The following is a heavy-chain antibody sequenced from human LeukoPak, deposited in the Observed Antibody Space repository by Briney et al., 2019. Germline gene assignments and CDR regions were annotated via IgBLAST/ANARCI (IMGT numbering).Heavy chain of an antibody. CDR3: ARTSGSGSYLVDS. Sequence: PPETLSLTCAVSGYSISSSNWWGWIRQPPGKGLEWIGYIYYSGSTYYNPSLKSRVTMSVDTSKNQFSLKLSSVTAVDTAVYYCARTSGSGSYLVDSWGQGTLVTVSS. J-gene: IGHJ5*01. V-gene: IGHV4-28*01. CDR1: GYSISSSNW. D-gene: IGHD3-10*01. CDR2: IYYSGST.